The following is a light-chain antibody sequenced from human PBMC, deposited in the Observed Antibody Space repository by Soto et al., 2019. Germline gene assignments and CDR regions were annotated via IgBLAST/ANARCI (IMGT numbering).Light chain of an antibody. V-gene: IGKV3-11*01. Sequence: EIVLTQSPGILSFSPGERATLSCRASQNISTSLAWYQQKPGQAPRLLIYDASDRATGIPARFSGSGSGTDFTLTISSLEPEDFAVYYCQQRGNRPPLTFGGGTKVDIK. CDR2: DAS. CDR1: QNISTS. CDR3: QQRGNRPPLT. J-gene: IGKJ4*01.